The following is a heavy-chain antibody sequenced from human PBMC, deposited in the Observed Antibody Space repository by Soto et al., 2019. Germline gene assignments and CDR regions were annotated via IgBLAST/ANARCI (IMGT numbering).Heavy chain of an antibody. V-gene: IGHV1-58*02. CDR1: GFDFGSFG. CDR2: IVVASGRT. Sequence: SVKVSCKASGFDFGSFGIQFLRQTRGRGLGWIGWIVVASGRTNYARQFQGRVAFSRDMSSTTAYMDLYDLRSDDTAVYFCSADHPHTAIGWPVWGQGTTVTVSS. J-gene: IGHJ6*02. CDR3: SADHPHTAIGWPV.